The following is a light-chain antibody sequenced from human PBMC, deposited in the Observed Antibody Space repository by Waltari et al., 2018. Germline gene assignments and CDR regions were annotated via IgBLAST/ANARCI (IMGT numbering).Light chain of an antibody. CDR2: DVS. CDR3: CSYAGRYTWV. CDR1: SRDVGGYNY. V-gene: IGLV2-11*01. Sequence: QSALTQPRSVSGSPGQSVTIPCTGTSRDVGGYNYVSWFQQHPGKAPKLMMHDVSKRPSGVPDRFSGSKSGNTASLTISGLQADDETDYYCCSYAGRYTWVFGGGTKLTVL. J-gene: IGLJ3*02.